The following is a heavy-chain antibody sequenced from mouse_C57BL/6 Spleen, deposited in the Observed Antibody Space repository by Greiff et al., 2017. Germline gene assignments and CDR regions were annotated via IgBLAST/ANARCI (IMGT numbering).Heavy chain of an antibody. V-gene: IGHV5-17*01. Sequence: EVKLMESGGGLVKPGGSLKLSCAASGFTFSDYGMHWVRQAPEKGLEWVAYISSGSSTIYYADTVKGRFTISRDNAKNTLFLQMTSLRSEDTAMYYCARRKTTVVATDWYFDVWGTGTTVTVSS. CDR3: ARRKTTVVATDWYFDV. CDR1: GFTFSDYG. J-gene: IGHJ1*03. CDR2: ISSGSSTI. D-gene: IGHD1-1*01.